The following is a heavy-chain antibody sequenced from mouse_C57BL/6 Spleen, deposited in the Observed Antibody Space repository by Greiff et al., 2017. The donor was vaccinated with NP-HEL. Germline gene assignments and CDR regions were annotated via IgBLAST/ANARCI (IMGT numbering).Heavy chain of an antibody. J-gene: IGHJ1*03. CDR2: IYPRSGNP. V-gene: IGHV1-81*01. D-gene: IGHD2-5*01. Sequence: QVQLQQSGAELARPGASVKLSCKASGYTFTSYGISWVKQRTGPGLEWIGEIYPRSGNPYYNEKFKGKATLTADKSSSTAYMELRSLTSEDSAVYFCASSYSNYEGYFEVWGKGTTVTVSS. CDR3: ASSYSNYEGYFEV. CDR1: GYTFTSYG.